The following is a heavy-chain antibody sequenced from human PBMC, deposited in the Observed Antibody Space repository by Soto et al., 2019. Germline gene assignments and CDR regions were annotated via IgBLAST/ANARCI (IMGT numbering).Heavy chain of an antibody. CDR1: GFSLSTTGLG. CDR2: IYWNDDK. D-gene: IGHD1-7*01. V-gene: IGHV2-5*01. CDR3: AHRPGTGTTWNWFDP. Sequence: QITLKESGPTLVKPTQTLTLTCSFSGFSLSTTGLGVGWIRQPPGKALEWLALIYWNDDKRYSPSLKSRLTITKDTSKNQVVLTMTNMDPVDTATYYCAHRPGTGTTWNWFDPWGQGTLVTVSS. J-gene: IGHJ5*02.